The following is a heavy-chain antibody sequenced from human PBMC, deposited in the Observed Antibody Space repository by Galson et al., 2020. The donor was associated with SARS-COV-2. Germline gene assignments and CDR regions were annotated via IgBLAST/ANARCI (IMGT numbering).Heavy chain of an antibody. CDR3: AMWYYDSSRYGGFDD. CDR2: INSDGSST. V-gene: IGHV3-74*01. J-gene: IGHJ4*02. Sequence: GESLKISCAASGFTFSSYWMHWVRQAPGKGLVWVSRINSDGSSTSYADSVKGRFTISRDNAKNTLYLQMNSLRAEDTAVYYCAMWYYDSSRYGGFDDWGQGTLGTVAA. D-gene: IGHD3-22*01. CDR1: GFTFSSYW.